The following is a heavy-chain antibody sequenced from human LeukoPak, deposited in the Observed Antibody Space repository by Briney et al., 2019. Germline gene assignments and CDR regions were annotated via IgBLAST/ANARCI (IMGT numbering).Heavy chain of an antibody. CDR3: ARGHPTYASIAVAVQTNAFDI. CDR1: GYTFTSYY. J-gene: IGHJ3*02. CDR2: INPSGGST. V-gene: IGHV1-46*01. Sequence: ASVKVSCKASGYTFTSYYMHWVRQAPGQGLEWMGIINPSGGSTSYAQKFQGRVTMTRDTSTSTVYMELSSLRSEDTAVYYCARGHPTYASIAVAVQTNAFDIWGQGTMVTVSS. D-gene: IGHD6-19*01.